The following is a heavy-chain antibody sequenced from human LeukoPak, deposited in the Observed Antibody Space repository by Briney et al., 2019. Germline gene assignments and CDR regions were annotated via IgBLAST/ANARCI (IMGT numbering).Heavy chain of an antibody. CDR2: IRYDGSNK. CDR3: AKESGSTMVRGVITF. Sequence: PGGSLRLSCAASGFTFSSYGMHWVRQAPGKGLEGVAFIRYDGSNKYSADSVKGRFTISRDNSKNTLYLQINSLRAEDTAVYYCAKESGSTMVRGVITFGGQGTLVTVSS. J-gene: IGHJ4*02. CDR1: GFTFSSYG. D-gene: IGHD3-10*01. V-gene: IGHV3-30*02.